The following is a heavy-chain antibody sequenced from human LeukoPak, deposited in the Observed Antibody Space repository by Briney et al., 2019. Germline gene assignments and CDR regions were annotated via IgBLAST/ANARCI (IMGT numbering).Heavy chain of an antibody. Sequence: GGSLRLSCAASGFTFSSYSMNWVRQAPGKGLEWVSSISSSSSYIYYADSVKGRFTISRDSAKNSLYLQMNSLRAEDTAVYYCARDYYDSSGYYPRRVYWGQGTLVTVSS. J-gene: IGHJ4*02. CDR2: ISSSSSYI. V-gene: IGHV3-21*01. D-gene: IGHD3-22*01. CDR1: GFTFSSYS. CDR3: ARDYYDSSGYYPRRVY.